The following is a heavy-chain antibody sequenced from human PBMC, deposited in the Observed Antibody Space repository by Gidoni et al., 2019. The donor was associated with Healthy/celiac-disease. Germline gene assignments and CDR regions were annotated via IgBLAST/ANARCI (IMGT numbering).Heavy chain of an antibody. CDR2: ISSSSSYI. CDR1: GFTFSSYS. V-gene: IGHV3-21*01. D-gene: IGHD6-13*01. Sequence: EVQLVESGGGLVKPGGSLGLSCAASGFTFSSYSMNWVRQAPGKGLVWVSSISSSSSYIYYADSVKCRFTISRDNAKNSLYLQMNSLRAEDTAVYYCARGSYSRRGFDYWGQGTLVTVSS. CDR3: ARGSYSRRGFDY. J-gene: IGHJ4*02.